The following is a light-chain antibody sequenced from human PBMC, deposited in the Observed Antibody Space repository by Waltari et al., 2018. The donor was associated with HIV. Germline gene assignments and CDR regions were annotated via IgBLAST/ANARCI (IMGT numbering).Light chain of an antibody. V-gene: IGKV1-39*01. J-gene: IGKJ3*01. CDR3: QQSYSSPLT. Sequence: IQMTQSPSPLSASVGDSVTITCRASQTVTNKVNWFQQKPGKASQLLIYDASTLQSGVPSRFRGGGSGTDFTLTITSLQPDDFATYFCQQSYSSPLTFGPGTKLDI. CDR2: DAS. CDR1: QTVTNK.